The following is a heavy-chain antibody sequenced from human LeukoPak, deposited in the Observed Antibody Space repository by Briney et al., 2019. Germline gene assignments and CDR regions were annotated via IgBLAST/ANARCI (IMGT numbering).Heavy chain of an antibody. D-gene: IGHD3-10*01. CDR2: ISGSGDNT. CDR3: AKDIAPYYYGSGTNWFDP. Sequence: GGSLRLSCAAFGFSFNNYAMSWVRQAPGKGLEWVSAISGSGDNTYYADSVKGRFTISRDISKNRLYLQMNSLRAEDTAIYYCAKDIAPYYYGSGTNWFDPWGQGTLVTVSS. CDR1: GFSFNNYA. V-gene: IGHV3-23*01. J-gene: IGHJ5*02.